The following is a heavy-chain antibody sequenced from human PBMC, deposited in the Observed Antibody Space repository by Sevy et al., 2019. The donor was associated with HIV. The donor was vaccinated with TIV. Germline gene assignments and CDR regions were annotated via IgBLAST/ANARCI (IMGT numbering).Heavy chain of an antibody. D-gene: IGHD1-7*01. CDR1: VGSISSYY. V-gene: IGHV4-4*07. CDR2: IYASGST. J-gene: IGHJ5*02. CDR3: AREGGVTGTTGGFDP. Sequence: SETLSLTCTVSVGSISSYYWTWIRQPAGKGLEWIGRIYASGSTNYNPSLKSRVTMSVDTSKNQFSLKLSSVTAADTAVYYCAREGGVTGTTGGFDPWGQGTLVTVSS.